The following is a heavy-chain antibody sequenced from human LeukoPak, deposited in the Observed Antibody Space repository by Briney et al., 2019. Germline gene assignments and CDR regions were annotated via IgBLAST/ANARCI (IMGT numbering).Heavy chain of an antibody. CDR1: GGSFSGYY. V-gene: IGHV4-34*01. J-gene: IGHJ4*02. D-gene: IGHD3-10*01. CDR2: INHSGST. CDR3: ARRWGYCGSGSSPFDY. Sequence: SETLSLTCAVYGGSFSGYYWSWIRQPPGKGLEWIGEINHSGSTNYNPSLKSRVTISVDTSKNQFSLKLSSVTAADTAVYYCARRWGYCGSGSSPFDYWGQGTLVTVSS.